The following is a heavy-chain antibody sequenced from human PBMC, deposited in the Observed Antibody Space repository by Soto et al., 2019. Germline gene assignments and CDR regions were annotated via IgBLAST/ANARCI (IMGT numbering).Heavy chain of an antibody. J-gene: IGHJ4*02. CDR3: AHSPCSGGTGYLFDH. V-gene: IGHV2-5*02. CDR1: GFSLTTSGVG. Sequence: QITLKESGPTLVKPTHTLTLTCTVSGFSLTTSGVGVGWIRQPPGKSPEWLALIYWDGIERYNPSMRSRLTITMNTSKDQVVLTVATMDPVDTATYYCAHSPCSGGTGYLFDHWGQGTPVIVSS. CDR2: IYWDGIE. D-gene: IGHD2-15*01.